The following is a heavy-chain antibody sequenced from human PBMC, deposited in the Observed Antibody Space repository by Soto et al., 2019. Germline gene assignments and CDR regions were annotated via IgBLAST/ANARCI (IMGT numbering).Heavy chain of an antibody. CDR2: ISSSSSYI. CDR3: AKDRNLDYDFWSGVPFDY. J-gene: IGHJ4*02. V-gene: IGHV3-21*04. Sequence: PGGSLRLSCAASGFTFSSYSMNWVRQAPGKGLEWVSSISSSSSYIYYADSVKGRFTISRDNAKNSLYLQMNSLRAEDTALYYCAKDRNLDYDFWSGVPFDYWGQGTLVTVSS. CDR1: GFTFSSYS. D-gene: IGHD3-3*01.